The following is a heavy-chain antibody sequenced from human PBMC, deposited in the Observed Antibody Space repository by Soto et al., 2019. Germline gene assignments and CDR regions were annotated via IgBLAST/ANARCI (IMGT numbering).Heavy chain of an antibody. CDR1: GGSISSSSYY. Sequence: QLQRQESGPGLVKPSETLSLTCTVSGGSISSSSYYWGWIRQPPGKGLEWIGSIYYSGSTYYNPSLKSRVTISVEASKNQFSLTLSSVTAADTAVYYCAGGRFLEWLLIAFDIWGQGTMVTVSS. CDR2: IYYSGST. V-gene: IGHV4-39*01. CDR3: AGGRFLEWLLIAFDI. D-gene: IGHD3-3*01. J-gene: IGHJ3*02.